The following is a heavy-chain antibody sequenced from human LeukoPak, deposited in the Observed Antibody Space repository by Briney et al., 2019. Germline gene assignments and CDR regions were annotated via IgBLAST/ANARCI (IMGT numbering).Heavy chain of an antibody. Sequence: PGGSLRLSCAASGFTFSSYWMSWVRQAPGKGLEWVANIKQDGSEKYYVDSVKGRFTISRDNAKNSLYLQMNSLRAEDTALYYCARGIVGEENYFDYWGQGTLVTVSS. CDR3: ARGIVGEENYFDY. V-gene: IGHV3-7*03. D-gene: IGHD3-16*01. J-gene: IGHJ4*02. CDR1: GFTFSSYW. CDR2: IKQDGSEK.